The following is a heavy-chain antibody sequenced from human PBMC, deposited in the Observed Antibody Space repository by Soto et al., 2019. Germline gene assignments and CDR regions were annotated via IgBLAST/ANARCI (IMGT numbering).Heavy chain of an antibody. V-gene: IGHV3-33*01. J-gene: IGHJ3*02. Sequence: GGSLRLSCAASGFAFSNYGMHWVRQAPGKGLEWVAVMWFDGNKRYYADSVKGRFTISRDNSKNIMSLQMDSLRVEDSAVYYCARGGYSGTYFVDPFDIWGQGTMVTVS. D-gene: IGHD1-26*01. CDR1: GFAFSNYG. CDR2: MWFDGNKR. CDR3: ARGGYSGTYFVDPFDI.